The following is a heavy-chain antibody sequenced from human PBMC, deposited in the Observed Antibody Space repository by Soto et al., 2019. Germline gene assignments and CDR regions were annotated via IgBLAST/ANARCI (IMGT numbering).Heavy chain of an antibody. CDR1: GYFISSGYY. D-gene: IGHD2-2*01. V-gene: IGHV4-38-2*01. CDR2: MFHSGST. CDR3: ARGNIVVVPTVGWFDP. J-gene: IGHJ5*02. Sequence: ETLSLTCAVSGYFISSGYYWGWIRQPPGKGLEWIGSMFHSGSTHYNPSLKSRVTISVDTSKNHFSLRLSSVTASDTAVYYCARGNIVVVPTVGWFDPWGQGTLVTVSS.